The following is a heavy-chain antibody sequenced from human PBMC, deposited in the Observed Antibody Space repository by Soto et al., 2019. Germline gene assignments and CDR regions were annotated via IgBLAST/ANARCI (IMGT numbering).Heavy chain of an antibody. Sequence: QVQLVQSGAEVEKPGASVKVSCKASGYNFATYGISWVRQAPGQGLEWMGWINPANGNTNYAQKCRARTTLTSDTCTNTVYMDLRSLRSDDAAVYFCARTPILPERGLDSWGQGTLVSVSS. CDR3: ARTPILPERGLDS. CDR1: GYNFATYG. D-gene: IGHD3-9*01. V-gene: IGHV1-18*01. CDR2: INPANGNT. J-gene: IGHJ4*02.